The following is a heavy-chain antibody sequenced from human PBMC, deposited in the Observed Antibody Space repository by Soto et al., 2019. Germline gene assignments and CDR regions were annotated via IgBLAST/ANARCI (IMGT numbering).Heavy chain of an antibody. V-gene: IGHV4-39*01. CDR3: ARQDSSSWYVDY. Sequence: PSETLSLTCTVSGGSISSSSYYWGWIRQPPGKGLEWIGSIYYSGSTYYNPSLKSRVTISVDTSKNQFSLKLSSVTAADTAVYYCARQDSSSWYVDYWGQGTLVTVSS. J-gene: IGHJ4*02. D-gene: IGHD6-13*01. CDR2: IYYSGST. CDR1: GGSISSSSYY.